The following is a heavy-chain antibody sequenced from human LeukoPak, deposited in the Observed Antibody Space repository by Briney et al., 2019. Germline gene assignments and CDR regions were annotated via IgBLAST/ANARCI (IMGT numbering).Heavy chain of an antibody. CDR1: GYTFTSCY. Sequence: ASVKVSCKASGYTFTSCYMHWVRQAPGQGLEWMGIINPSGGSTSYAQKFQGRVTMTRDTSTSTVYMELSSLGSEDTAVYYCARGVVTAMGAFDIWGQGTMVTVSS. CDR2: INPSGGST. D-gene: IGHD2-21*02. J-gene: IGHJ3*02. CDR3: ARGVVTAMGAFDI. V-gene: IGHV1-46*01.